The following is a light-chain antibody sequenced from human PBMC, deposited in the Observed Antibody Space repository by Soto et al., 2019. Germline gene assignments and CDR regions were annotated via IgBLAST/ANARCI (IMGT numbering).Light chain of an antibody. Sequence: QSVLTQPPSVSGAPGQRVTISCTGGSSNIGAGYDVHWYQQLPGTAPKLLIYGNSNRPSGVPDRFSGSKSGTSASLAITGLQAEDEADHYCQSYDSSVSGYVFGTGTKVIVL. CDR3: QSYDSSVSGYV. J-gene: IGLJ1*01. CDR2: GNS. V-gene: IGLV1-40*01. CDR1: SSNIGAGYD.